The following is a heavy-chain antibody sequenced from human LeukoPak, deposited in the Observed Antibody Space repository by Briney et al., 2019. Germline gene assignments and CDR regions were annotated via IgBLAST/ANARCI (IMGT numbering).Heavy chain of an antibody. Sequence: SETLSLICTVSGGSISNSDYYWGWIRQPPGKGLEWIGNIYYTGSSSYNSSLKSRVTISVDTSKNQFSLQLSSVTAADTAVYYCARENYCTNGVCWAFDPWGQGTLVTVSS. V-gene: IGHV4-39*07. J-gene: IGHJ5*02. CDR3: ARENYCTNGVCWAFDP. CDR2: IYYTGSS. D-gene: IGHD2-8*01. CDR1: GGSISNSDYY.